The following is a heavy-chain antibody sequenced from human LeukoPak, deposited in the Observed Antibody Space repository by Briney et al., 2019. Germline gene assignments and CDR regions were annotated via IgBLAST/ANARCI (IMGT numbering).Heavy chain of an antibody. D-gene: IGHD2-2*01. CDR3: ARIVVVPAAADFDY. CDR2: IYYSGST. Sequence: SETLSLTCTVSGGSISSSSYYWGWIRQPPGKGLEWIGSIYYSGSTYYNPSLKSRVTISVDTSKNQFSLKLSSVTAADTAVYYCARIVVVPAAADFDYWGQGTLVTVSS. J-gene: IGHJ4*02. V-gene: IGHV4-39*01. CDR1: GGSISSSSYY.